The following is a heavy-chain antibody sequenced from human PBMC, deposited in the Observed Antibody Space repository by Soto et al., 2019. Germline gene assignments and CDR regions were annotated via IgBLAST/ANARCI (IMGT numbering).Heavy chain of an antibody. Sequence: QVQLVQSGAEVKKPGSSVKVSCKASGGTFSSYAISWVRQAPGQGLEWMGGIIPIFGTANYAQKFQGRVTITADESTSTAYMELSSLRSEDTAVYYCARGGLSQLELRYYCYYGMDVWGQGTTVTVSS. V-gene: IGHV1-69*01. J-gene: IGHJ6*02. CDR1: GGTFSSYA. D-gene: IGHD1-7*01. CDR2: IIPIFGTA. CDR3: ARGGLSQLELRYYCYYGMDV.